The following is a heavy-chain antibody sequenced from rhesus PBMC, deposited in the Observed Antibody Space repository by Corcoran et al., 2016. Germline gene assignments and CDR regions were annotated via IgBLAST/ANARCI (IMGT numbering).Heavy chain of an antibody. CDR1: GGSISGYYY. V-gene: IGHV4-73*01. D-gene: IGHD6-31*01. CDR2: IYVNISST. CDR3: ARDRRFSSGWLFDY. Sequence: QVQLQESGPGLVKPSETLSLTCAVYGGSISGYYYWSWIRQPPGKGLEWIGYIYVNISSTNYNPSLKNRVTISKAPSKNQFSLKLSSVTAADTAVYYCARDRRFSSGWLFDYWGQGVLVTVSS. J-gene: IGHJ4*01.